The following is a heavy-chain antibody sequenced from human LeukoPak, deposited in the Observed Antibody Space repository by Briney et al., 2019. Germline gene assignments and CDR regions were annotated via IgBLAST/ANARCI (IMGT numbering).Heavy chain of an antibody. Sequence: ASVKVSCKASGYTFTSYGIIWVRQVPGQGLGWMGWLSVYNGNTKYAEKLQGRVTITADRSTSTAYMELRSLRFDDTAVYYCARDDWIVDKWLDPWGQGTLVTVSS. CDR2: LSVYNGNT. J-gene: IGHJ5*02. V-gene: IGHV1-18*01. CDR1: GYTFTSYG. CDR3: ARDDWIVDKWLDP. D-gene: IGHD2-15*01.